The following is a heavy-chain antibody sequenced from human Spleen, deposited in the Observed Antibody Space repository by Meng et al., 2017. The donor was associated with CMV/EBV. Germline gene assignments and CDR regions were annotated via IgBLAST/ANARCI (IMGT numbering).Heavy chain of an antibody. D-gene: IGHD3-9*01. CDR2: IRYDGSSK. V-gene: IGHV3-30*02. Sequence: GESLKISCAASGFTFSGYGMHWVRQAPGKGLEWVAFIRYDGSSKYYGDSVKGRFTISRDNSKNTLYLQMSSLRAEDTALYYCAKANYDILTGPGLVDYWGQGTLVTVSS. J-gene: IGHJ4*02. CDR3: AKANYDILTGPGLVDY. CDR1: GFTFSGYG.